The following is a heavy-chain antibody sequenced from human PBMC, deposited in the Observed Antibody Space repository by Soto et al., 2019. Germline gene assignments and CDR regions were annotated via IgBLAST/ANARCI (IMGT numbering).Heavy chain of an antibody. Sequence: QVQLVQSGAEVKKPGASVKISCKASGYTFTRYTVNWVRQAPGQRLEWMEWINPDNGNTKSSQKFQDRVIITRDTSASTAYMDLSSLRSEDTAVYYCARGIATGQLDPWGQGTLVTVSS. V-gene: IGHV1-3*01. CDR2: INPDNGNT. J-gene: IGHJ5*02. CDR3: ARGIATGQLDP. D-gene: IGHD2-15*01. CDR1: GYTFTRYT.